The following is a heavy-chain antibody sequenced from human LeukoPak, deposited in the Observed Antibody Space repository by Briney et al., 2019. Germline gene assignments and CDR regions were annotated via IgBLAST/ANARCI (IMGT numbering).Heavy chain of an antibody. CDR2: ISRSGNDI. Sequence: PGGSLILSCAASGFIFSYYSLNWVRQAPGKGLEWVSSISRSGNDIYYADSVRGRFTISRDNANNSLYLQMNSLTAEDTAVYYCARGPSYDLWSGSYVRSANNWFDSWGQGTLVTVSS. J-gene: IGHJ5*01. D-gene: IGHD3-3*01. V-gene: IGHV3-21*01. CDR3: ARGPSYDLWSGSYVRSANNWFDS. CDR1: GFIFSYYS.